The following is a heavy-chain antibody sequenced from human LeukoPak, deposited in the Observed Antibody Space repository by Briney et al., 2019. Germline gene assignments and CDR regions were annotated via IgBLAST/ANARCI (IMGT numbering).Heavy chain of an antibody. CDR2: ISGSGGST. CDR1: GFTFSSYA. V-gene: IGHV3-23*01. D-gene: IGHD5-18*01. CDR3: AKDPSDGYSALRRSGYFDY. Sequence: GGSLRLSCAASGFTFSSYAMSWVRRAPGKGLEWVSAISGSGGSTYYADSVKGRFTISRDNSKNTLYLQMNSLRAEDTAVYYCAKDPSDGYSALRRSGYFDYWGQGTLVTVSS. J-gene: IGHJ4*02.